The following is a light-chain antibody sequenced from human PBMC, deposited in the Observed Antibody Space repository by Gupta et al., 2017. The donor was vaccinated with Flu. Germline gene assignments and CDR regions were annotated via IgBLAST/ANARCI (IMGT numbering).Light chain of an antibody. Sequence: STDVVAYIYASWYHQHPGKSPKLMIYEVRNRPSGVSPRFSGSKSGTTASLTISGLQAEDEADYSCSSYTSSSTLVVFGGGTKLTVL. V-gene: IGLV2-14*01. J-gene: IGLJ2*01. CDR2: EVR. CDR3: SSYTSSSTLVV. CDR1: STDVVAYIY.